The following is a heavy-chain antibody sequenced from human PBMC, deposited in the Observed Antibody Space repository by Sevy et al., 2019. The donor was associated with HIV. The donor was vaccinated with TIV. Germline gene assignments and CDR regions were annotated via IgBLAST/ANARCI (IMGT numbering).Heavy chain of an antibody. CDR1: GFTFSSYA. Sequence: GGSLRLSCAASGFTFSSYAMSWVRQAPGKGLEWVSAISGSGGSTYYAYSVKGRFNISRDNSKNTLYLQMNSLRAEDTAVYYCAPQYYYDSSGYYPVAFDIWGQGTMVTVSS. J-gene: IGHJ3*02. CDR3: APQYYYDSSGYYPVAFDI. CDR2: ISGSGGST. V-gene: IGHV3-23*01. D-gene: IGHD3-22*01.